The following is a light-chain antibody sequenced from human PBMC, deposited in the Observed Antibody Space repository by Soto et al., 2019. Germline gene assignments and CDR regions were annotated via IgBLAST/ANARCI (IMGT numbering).Light chain of an antibody. V-gene: IGKV1-39*01. CDR2: RAS. CDR1: QSIATY. CDR3: EHCYSSPPWS. Sequence: DIQVTQSPSSLSASVGDRVTISCRASQSIATYLNWYQQRPGSAPRLLIYRASSVKSGVPPRFSGSGSGRDFSLTVSSLRLENIAPYFGEHCYSSPPWSFGHGTKVEVK. J-gene: IGKJ1*01.